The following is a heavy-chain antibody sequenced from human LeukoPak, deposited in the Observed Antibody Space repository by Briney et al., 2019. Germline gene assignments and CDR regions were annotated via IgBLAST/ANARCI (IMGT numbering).Heavy chain of an antibody. Sequence: GGSLRLSCAASEFSVGSNYMTWVRQAPGKGLEWVSLIYSGGSTYYADSVKGRFTISRDNSKNTLYLQMNSLRAEDTAVYYCARGRRRTMVRPFDPWGQGTLVTVSS. V-gene: IGHV3-66*01. CDR1: EFSVGSNY. CDR3: ARGRRRTMVRPFDP. D-gene: IGHD3-10*01. J-gene: IGHJ5*02. CDR2: IYSGGST.